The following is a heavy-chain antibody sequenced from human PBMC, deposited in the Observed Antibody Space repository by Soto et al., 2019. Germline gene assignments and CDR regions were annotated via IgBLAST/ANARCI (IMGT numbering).Heavy chain of an antibody. CDR3: ETRPCLPGAT. J-gene: IGHJ3*01. CDR2: IYSRGST. D-gene: IGHD2-15*01. V-gene: IGHV3-53*01. CDR1: GFTFSSND. Sequence: EVQLVESGGGLIQPGGSLRLSCAASGFTFSSNDMNLVRQAPGKGLEWVSLIYSRGSTSYADSVKGRFTISRDNSKNTLYLQMRSLGAVDTAAYYCETRPCLPGATWGQRTMVTVSS.